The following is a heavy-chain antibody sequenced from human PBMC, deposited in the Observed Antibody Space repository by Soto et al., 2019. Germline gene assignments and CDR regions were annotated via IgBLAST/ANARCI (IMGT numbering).Heavy chain of an antibody. Sequence: ASVKVSCKASGYTFTSYGISWVRQAPGQGLEWMGWISAYNGNTNYAQKLQGRVTMTTDTSTSTAYMELRSLRSDDTAVYYCARELPIEGDYVLMAKANWFDPWGQGTLVTVSS. CDR2: ISAYNGNT. J-gene: IGHJ5*02. D-gene: IGHD4-17*01. CDR1: GYTFTSYG. V-gene: IGHV1-18*01. CDR3: ARELPIEGDYVLMAKANWFDP.